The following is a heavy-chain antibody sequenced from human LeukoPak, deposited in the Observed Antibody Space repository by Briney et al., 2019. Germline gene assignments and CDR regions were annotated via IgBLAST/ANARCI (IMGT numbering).Heavy chain of an antibody. J-gene: IGHJ6*02. CDR2: MNPNSGNT. CDR1: GYTFTSYD. D-gene: IGHD2-15*01. CDR3: AMRGGGPYYYYYGMDV. Sequence: ASVKVSCKASGYTFTSYDINWVRQATGQGLEWMGWMNPNSGNTGYAQKFQGRVTMTRNTSISTAYMELSSLRSDDTAVYYCAMRGGGPYYYYYGMDVWGQGTTVTVSS. V-gene: IGHV1-8*01.